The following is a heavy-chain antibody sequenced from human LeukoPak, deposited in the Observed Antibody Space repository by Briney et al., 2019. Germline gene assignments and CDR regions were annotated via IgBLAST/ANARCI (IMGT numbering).Heavy chain of an antibody. D-gene: IGHD2-2*01. CDR2: ISSSSSYI. V-gene: IGHV3-21*01. CDR3: AAGKYQLPLIDY. CDR1: GFTFSSYS. J-gene: IGHJ4*02. Sequence: PGGSLRLSCAASGFTFSSYSMNWVRQAPGKGLEWVSSISSSSSYIYYADSVKGRFTISRDNAKNSLYLQMNSLRAEDTAVYYCAAGKYQLPLIDYWDQGTLVTVSS.